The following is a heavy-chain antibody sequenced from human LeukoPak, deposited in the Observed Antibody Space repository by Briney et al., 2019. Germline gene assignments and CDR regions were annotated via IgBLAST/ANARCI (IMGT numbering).Heavy chain of an antibody. V-gene: IGHV3-74*01. CDR1: GYTFTGSY. CDR2: INTDGSST. Sequence: ASVKVSCKASGYTFTGSYMHWVRQAPGKGLVWVSRINTDGSSTSYADSVKGRFTISRDNAKNTLYLQLNSLRAEDTAVYYCARDSSSSFDYWGQGTLVTVSS. D-gene: IGHD6-6*01. J-gene: IGHJ4*02. CDR3: ARDSSSSFDY.